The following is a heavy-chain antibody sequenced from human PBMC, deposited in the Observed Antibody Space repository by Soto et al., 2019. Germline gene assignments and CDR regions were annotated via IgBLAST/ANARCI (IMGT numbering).Heavy chain of an antibody. CDR2: ISDSSSTI. CDR3: ATYGASAYTYGYFDY. J-gene: IGHJ4*02. CDR1: GFTFDNCS. Sequence: WGYVRLTCAASGFTFDNCSMNWVRQAPGKGLEWISYISDSSSTIYYADSVKGRFTISRDNAKNSLYLQMNSLRDEDTAVYYCATYGASAYTYGYFDYWGRGTLVTVSS. V-gene: IGHV3-48*02. D-gene: IGHD5-18*01.